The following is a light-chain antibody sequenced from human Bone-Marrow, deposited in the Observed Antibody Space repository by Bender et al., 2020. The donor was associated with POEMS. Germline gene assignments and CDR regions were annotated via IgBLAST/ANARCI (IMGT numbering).Light chain of an antibody. J-gene: IGLJ2*01. CDR2: ENN. CDR1: SSDVWTYNL. Sequence: QSALTQPASMSGSPGQSITISCTGTSSDVWTYNLVSWYQQYPGKAPQLLIYENNKRPSGISSRLSAFKSGNVASLTISGLQAEDEADYYCCSYAGFTWIFGGGTKLTVL. V-gene: IGLV2-23*01. CDR3: CSYAGFTWI.